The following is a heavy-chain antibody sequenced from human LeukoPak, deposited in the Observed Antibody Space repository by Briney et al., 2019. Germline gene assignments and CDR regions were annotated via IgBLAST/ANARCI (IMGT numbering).Heavy chain of an antibody. Sequence: PSQTLSLTCTVSGGSISSGSYYWSWIRQPAGKGLEWIGRIYTSGSTNYNPSLKSRVTISVDTSKNQFSLKLSSVTAADTAVYYCARDAQELGYCSSTSCRNWFDPWGQGTLVTVSS. CDR2: IYTSGST. V-gene: IGHV4-61*02. CDR1: GGSISSGSYY. CDR3: ARDAQELGYCSSTSCRNWFDP. D-gene: IGHD2-2*01. J-gene: IGHJ5*02.